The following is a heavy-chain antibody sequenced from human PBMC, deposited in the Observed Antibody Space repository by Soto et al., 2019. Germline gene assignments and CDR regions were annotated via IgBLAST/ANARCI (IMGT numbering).Heavy chain of an antibody. CDR2: IFHDGTA. V-gene: IGHV4-4*02. D-gene: IGHD3-10*01. J-gene: IGHJ4*02. Sequence: SETLSLTCAVSGVSLTSGNWWTWVRQSPQRGLEYIGEIFHDGTANYYPSFERRVAMSVDTSRNQFSLKLTSGTAADAAVYFCARRVYDTRLNYMYFDFWGPGTLVTVSS. CDR1: GVSLTSGNW. CDR3: ARRVYDTRLNYMYFDF.